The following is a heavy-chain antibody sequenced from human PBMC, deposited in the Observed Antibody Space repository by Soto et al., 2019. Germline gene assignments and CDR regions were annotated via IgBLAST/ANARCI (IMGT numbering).Heavy chain of an antibody. J-gene: IGHJ6*02. D-gene: IGHD3-9*01. Sequence: LRLSCAASGFTFSSYGMHWVRQAPGKGLEWVAVISYDGSNKYYADSVKGRFTISRDNSKNTLYLQMNSLRAEDTAVYYCAKETSRPRYYDILTGGAGKNYGMDVWGQGTTVTVSS. CDR3: AKETSRPRYYDILTGGAGKNYGMDV. CDR1: GFTFSSYG. V-gene: IGHV3-30*18. CDR2: ISYDGSNK.